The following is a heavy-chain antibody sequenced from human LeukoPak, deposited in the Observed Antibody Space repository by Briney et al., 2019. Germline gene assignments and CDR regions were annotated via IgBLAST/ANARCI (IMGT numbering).Heavy chain of an antibody. CDR2: ISYDGSNK. Sequence: GGSLKLSCAASGFTFSSNGKHWVRQAPGKSLEGVAVISYDGSNKYYADSVKGRFTISRDNSKNTLYLQMNSLRAEDTAVYYCAKTDYGDYGARETYFDYWGQGTLVTVSS. V-gene: IGHV3-30*18. J-gene: IGHJ4*02. CDR3: AKTDYGDYGARETYFDY. D-gene: IGHD4-17*01. CDR1: GFTFSSNG.